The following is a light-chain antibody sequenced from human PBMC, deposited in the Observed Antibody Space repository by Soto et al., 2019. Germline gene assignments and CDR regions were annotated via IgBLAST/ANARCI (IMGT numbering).Light chain of an antibody. CDR3: QQYYSAPFT. V-gene: IGKV4-1*01. Sequence: DIVMTQSPDSLAVSLGERATINCKSSQSVLYSSNNKNYLGWYQQKPVQPPKLLVYWASTRKFEVPDRFSGSGSATDVTLTISSLQAEDVAVYYCQQYYSAPFTFGPGTKVDMK. CDR1: QSVLYSSNNKNY. CDR2: WAS. J-gene: IGKJ3*01.